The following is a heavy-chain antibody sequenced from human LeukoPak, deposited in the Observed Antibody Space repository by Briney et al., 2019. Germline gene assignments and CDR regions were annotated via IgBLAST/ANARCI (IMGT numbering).Heavy chain of an antibody. V-gene: IGHV3-66*01. Sequence: GGSLRLSCAASGFTVSSNYMSWVREAPGKGLEWVSVIYSGGSIYYAESVKCRFTNSRDKSQNTLYLQMNSLRAEDTAVYYCARELPRGFDYWGQGTLVTVSS. J-gene: IGHJ4*02. CDR1: GFTVSSNY. CDR3: ARELPRGFDY. D-gene: IGHD1-26*01. CDR2: IYSGGSI.